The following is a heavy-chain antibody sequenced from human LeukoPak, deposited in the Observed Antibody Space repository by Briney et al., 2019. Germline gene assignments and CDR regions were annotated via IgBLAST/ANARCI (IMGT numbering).Heavy chain of an antibody. D-gene: IGHD3-22*01. J-gene: IGHJ6*02. V-gene: IGHV3-11*01. Sequence: PGGSLRLSCAASGFTFSDYYMSWIRQAPGKGLEWVSYISSSDSTIYYADSVKGRFTISRDNSKNTLYLQMNSLRAEDTAVYYCATHYYDSSGYPYYYYGMDVWGQGTTVTVSS. CDR1: GFTFSDYY. CDR3: ATHYYDSSGYPYYYYGMDV. CDR2: ISSSDSTI.